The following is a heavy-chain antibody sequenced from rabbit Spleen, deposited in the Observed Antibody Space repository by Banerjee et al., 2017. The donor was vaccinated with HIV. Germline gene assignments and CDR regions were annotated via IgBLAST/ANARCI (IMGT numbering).Heavy chain of an antibody. CDR3: TRDLDL. CDR1: GFSFSSSDY. J-gene: IGHJ4*01. Sequence: QSLEESGGDLVKPGASLTLTCTASGFSFSSSDYMCWVRQAPGKGLEWIACIDVGSSGSTYYASWAKGRFTISKTSSTTVTLQMTSLTAADTATYFCTRDLDLWGPGTLVTVS. CDR2: IDVGSSGST. V-gene: IGHV1S40*01.